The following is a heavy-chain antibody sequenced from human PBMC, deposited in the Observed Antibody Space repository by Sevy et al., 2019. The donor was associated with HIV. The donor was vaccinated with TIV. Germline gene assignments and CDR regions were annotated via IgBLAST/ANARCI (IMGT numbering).Heavy chain of an antibody. V-gene: IGHV3-73*01. CDR2: IRSKTNNYAT. CDR1: GFTFSASA. Sequence: GGSLRLSCAASGFTFSASAMHWVRQASGKGLEWVGRIRSKTNNYATAYGASVKGRFTISRDDSKNTAYLLMDSLKTEDTAVYCCSRAVEPYNGMDVWGQGTTVTVSS. CDR3: SRAVEPYNGMDV. J-gene: IGHJ6*02. D-gene: IGHD1-26*01.